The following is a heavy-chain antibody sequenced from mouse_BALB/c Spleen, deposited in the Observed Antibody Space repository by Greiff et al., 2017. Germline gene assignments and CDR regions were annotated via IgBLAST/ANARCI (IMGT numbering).Heavy chain of an antibody. Sequence: VQLLQSGAELVRPGASVKLSCTASGFTFNDYYMHWVKQRPEQGLEWIGWIDPENGDTEYAPKFQGKATMTADTTSNTAYLQLSSLTSEDTAVYCCNALYGSSRFDYWGQGTTLTVSS. CDR1: GFTFNDYY. V-gene: IGHV14-4*02. CDR2: IDPENGDT. CDR3: NALYGSSRFDY. J-gene: IGHJ2*01. D-gene: IGHD1-1*01.